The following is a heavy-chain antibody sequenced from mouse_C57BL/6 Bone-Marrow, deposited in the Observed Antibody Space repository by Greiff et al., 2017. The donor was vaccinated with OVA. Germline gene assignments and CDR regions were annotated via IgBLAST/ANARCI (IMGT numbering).Heavy chain of an antibody. CDR2: IDPSDSYT. J-gene: IGHJ1*03. Sequence: VQLQQPGAELVKPGASVKLSCKASGYTFTSYWMQWVKQRPGQGLEWIGEIDPSDSYTNYNQKFKGKATLTVDTSSSTAYMQLSSLTSEDSAVYYCARHYSNYWYFDVWGTGTTVTVSS. CDR3: ARHYSNYWYFDV. D-gene: IGHD2-5*01. CDR1: GYTFTSYW. V-gene: IGHV1-50*01.